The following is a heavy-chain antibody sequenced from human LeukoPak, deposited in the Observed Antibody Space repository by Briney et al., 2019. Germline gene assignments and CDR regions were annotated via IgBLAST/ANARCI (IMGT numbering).Heavy chain of an antibody. CDR3: TRSGTMVVMRPMYY. V-gene: IGHV4-39*01. Sequence: SETLSLTCTVSGGSIGSSTFHWGWIRQPPGKGLEWIGSIYYSGSTYYNPSLKSRVTISVDTSKNQFSLKLSSVTAADTAVYYCTRSGTMVVMRPMYYWGQGTLVTVSS. D-gene: IGHD4-23*01. CDR2: IYYSGST. CDR1: GGSIGSSTFH. J-gene: IGHJ4*02.